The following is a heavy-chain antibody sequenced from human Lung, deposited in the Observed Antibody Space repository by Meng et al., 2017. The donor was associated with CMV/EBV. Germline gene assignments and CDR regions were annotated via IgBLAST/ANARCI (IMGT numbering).Heavy chain of an antibody. CDR2: ISNDGSNK. CDR1: GFTFSTYV. J-gene: IGHJ4*02. Sequence: CTASGFTFSTYVMHWLRQAPGKGLEWVAVISNDGSNKYYAGSVKGRFTISRDNSKNTLYLQMNSLRTEDTAVYYCAKESRGYSLDYWGQGTLVTVSS. CDR3: AKESRGYSLDY. D-gene: IGHD5-18*01. V-gene: IGHV3-30-3*01.